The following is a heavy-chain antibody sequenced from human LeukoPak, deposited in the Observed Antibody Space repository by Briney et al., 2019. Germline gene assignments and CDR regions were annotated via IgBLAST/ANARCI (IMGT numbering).Heavy chain of an antibody. CDR3: ARDMITFGGVIVPWGMDV. CDR2: TYYRSKWYN. CDR1: GDSFSSNSAA. D-gene: IGHD3-16*02. Sequence: SQTLSLTCALSGDSFSSNSAAWNWIRQSPSRGLEWLGRTYYRSKWYNDYAVSVKSRITINPDTSKNQFSLQLNSVTPEDTAVYYCARDMITFGGVIVPWGMDVWGQGTTVTVSS. V-gene: IGHV6-1*01. J-gene: IGHJ6*02.